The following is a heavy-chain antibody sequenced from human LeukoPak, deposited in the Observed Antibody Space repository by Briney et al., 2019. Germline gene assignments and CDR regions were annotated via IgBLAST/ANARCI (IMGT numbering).Heavy chain of an antibody. CDR2: INSDGST. J-gene: IGHJ3*02. Sequence: ETLSLTCIVSGGSISTSTYYWAWVRQPPGKGLVWVSRINSDGSTIYADSVKGRFTISRDNTKNTLYLQMNSLRTEDTAVYYCARGARGSGWRVFDIWGQGTMVTVSS. V-gene: IGHV3-74*01. CDR1: GGSISTSTYY. D-gene: IGHD6-19*01. CDR3: ARGARGSGWRVFDI.